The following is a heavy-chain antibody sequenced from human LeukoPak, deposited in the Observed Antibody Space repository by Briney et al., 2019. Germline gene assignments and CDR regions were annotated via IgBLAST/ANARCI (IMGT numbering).Heavy chain of an antibody. CDR1: GFTFSSYE. V-gene: IGHV3-48*03. J-gene: IGHJ6*04. CDR2: ISSSGSTI. D-gene: IGHD5-18*01. CDR3: ARGHTAILYGMDV. Sequence: GGSLRLSCAASGFTFSSYEMNWVRQAPGKGLEWVSYISSSGSTIYYADSVKGRFTISRDNAKNSLYLQMNSLRAEDTAVYYCARGHTAILYGMDVWDKGTTVTVSS.